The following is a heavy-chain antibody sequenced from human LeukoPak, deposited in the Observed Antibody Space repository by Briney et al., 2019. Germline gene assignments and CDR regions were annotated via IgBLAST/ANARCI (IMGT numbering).Heavy chain of an antibody. Sequence: GGSLRLSCAASGFTFDDYAVHWVRQAPGKGLEWVSGISWNSGSIGYADSVKGRFTISRDNAKNSLYLQMNSLRAEDTALYYCAKDYGSGSPFDYWGQGTLVTVSS. J-gene: IGHJ4*02. CDR1: GFTFDDYA. CDR2: ISWNSGSI. D-gene: IGHD3-10*01. V-gene: IGHV3-9*01. CDR3: AKDYGSGSPFDY.